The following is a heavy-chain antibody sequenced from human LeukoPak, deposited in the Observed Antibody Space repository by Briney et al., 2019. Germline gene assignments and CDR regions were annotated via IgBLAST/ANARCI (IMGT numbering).Heavy chain of an antibody. J-gene: IGHJ4*02. CDR3: ARFLIAVAGEGYYFDY. Sequence: SETLSLTCTVSGGSISSYYWSWIRQPPGKGLEWIGYIYYSGSTNYNPSLKSRVTISVDTSKNQFSLKLSSVTAADTAVYYCARFLIAVAGEGYYFDYWGQGTLVTVSS. CDR1: GGSISSYY. CDR2: IYYSGST. V-gene: IGHV4-59*01. D-gene: IGHD6-19*01.